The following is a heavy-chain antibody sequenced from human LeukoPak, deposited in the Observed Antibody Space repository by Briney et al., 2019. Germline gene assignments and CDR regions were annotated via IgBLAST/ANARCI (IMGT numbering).Heavy chain of an antibody. CDR2: INHSGST. Sequence: PSETLSLTCAVYGGSFSGYYWSWIRQPPGKGLEWIGEINHSGSTNYNPSLKSRVTISVDTSKNQFSLKLSSVTAADTAVYYCARGPPQGKWLVRPPFAYWGQGTLVTVSS. V-gene: IGHV4-34*01. J-gene: IGHJ4*02. D-gene: IGHD6-19*01. CDR3: ARGPPQGKWLVRPPFAY. CDR1: GGSFSGYY.